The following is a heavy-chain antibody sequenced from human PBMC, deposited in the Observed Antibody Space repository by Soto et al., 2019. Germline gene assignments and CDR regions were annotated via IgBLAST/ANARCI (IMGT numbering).Heavy chain of an antibody. J-gene: IGHJ6*02. V-gene: IGHV1-69*13. CDR3: ASQYYYDSSGYFPNYYGMDV. Sequence: GASVKVSCKVSGGTFSSYAISWVRQAPGQGLEWMGGIIPIFGTANYAQKFQGRVTITADESTSTAYMELSSLRSEDTAVYYCASQYYYDSSGYFPNYYGMDVWGQGTTVTVSS. CDR2: IIPIFGTA. CDR1: GGTFSSYA. D-gene: IGHD3-22*01.